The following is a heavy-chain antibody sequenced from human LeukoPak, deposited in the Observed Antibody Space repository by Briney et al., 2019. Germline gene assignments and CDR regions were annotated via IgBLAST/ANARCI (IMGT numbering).Heavy chain of an antibody. J-gene: IGHJ3*02. V-gene: IGHV3-7*01. CDR3: ARELSGYYWVDAFDI. Sequence: GGSLRLSCAASGFTFSSYGMHWVRQAPGKGLEWVANIKQDGSEKYYVDSVKGRFTISRDNAKNSLYLQMNSLRAEDTAVYYCARELSGYYWVDAFDIWGQGTMVTVSS. CDR2: IKQDGSEK. D-gene: IGHD3-22*01. CDR1: GFTFSSYG.